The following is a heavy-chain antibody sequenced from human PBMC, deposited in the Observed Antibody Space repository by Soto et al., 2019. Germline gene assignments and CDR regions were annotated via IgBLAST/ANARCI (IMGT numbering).Heavy chain of an antibody. Sequence: SETLSLTCAVYGGSFSGYYWSWIRQPPGKGLEWIGEINHSGSTNYNPSLKSRVTISVDTSKNQFPLKLSSVTAADTAVYYCARGLREQYFDYWGQGTLVTVSS. D-gene: IGHD1-26*01. CDR3: ARGLREQYFDY. J-gene: IGHJ4*02. V-gene: IGHV4-34*01. CDR1: GGSFSGYY. CDR2: INHSGST.